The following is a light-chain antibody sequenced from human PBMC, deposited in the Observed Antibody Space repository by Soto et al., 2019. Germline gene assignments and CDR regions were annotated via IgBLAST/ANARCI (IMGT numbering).Light chain of an antibody. V-gene: IGLV1-40*01. Sequence: QSVLTQPPSVSGAPGQMVTISCTGSSSNIGAGYDVHWYQQLPGTAPKLLLYGNSNRPSGVPDRFSGSKSGTSGSLAITGLQAEDEADYYCQSYDSSLSGFYVFGTGTKVTVL. CDR3: QSYDSSLSGFYV. CDR2: GNS. J-gene: IGLJ1*01. CDR1: SSNIGAGYD.